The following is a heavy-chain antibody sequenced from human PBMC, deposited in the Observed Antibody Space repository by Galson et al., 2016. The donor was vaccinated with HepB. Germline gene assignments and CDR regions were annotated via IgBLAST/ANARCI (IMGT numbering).Heavy chain of an antibody. D-gene: IGHD5-12*01. CDR2: TNNLVDST. V-gene: IGHV3-23*01. J-gene: IGHJ5*01. Sequence: SLRLSCAASGFIFSSSVMSWVRQAPGKGLEWVLVTNNLVDSTYYADSVKGRFTISRDNSRNTLYLQMNSLRAEDTAVYYCAKASGYSNTWLNFWGQGTLVTVSS. CDR3: AKASGYSNTWLNF. CDR1: GFIFSSSV.